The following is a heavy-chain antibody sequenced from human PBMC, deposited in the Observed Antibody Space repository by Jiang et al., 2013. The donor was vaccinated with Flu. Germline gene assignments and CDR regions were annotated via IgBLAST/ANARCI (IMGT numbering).Heavy chain of an antibody. CDR2: IVPMFDTI. D-gene: IGHD4-17*01. Sequence: SGAEVKKPGSSVKVSCKASGGSFSSDAVTWVRQAPGQGLEWMGGIVPMFDTITYAQKFQGRVSITADESSTTVNMELSSLIPEDTAVYYCARWQYGEADDSWGQGTLVTVSS. J-gene: IGHJ4*02. CDR3: ARWQYGEADDS. CDR1: GGSFSSDA. V-gene: IGHV1-69*01.